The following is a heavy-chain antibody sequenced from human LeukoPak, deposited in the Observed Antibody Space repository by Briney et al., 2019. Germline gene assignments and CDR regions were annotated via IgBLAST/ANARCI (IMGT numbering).Heavy chain of an antibody. CDR2: IYYSRSS. CDR1: GGSISTSHYY. D-gene: IGHD3-22*01. J-gene: IGHJ4*02. V-gene: IGHV4-39*02. CDR3: ATTRSGYSHRQYY. Sequence: SETLSLTCTLSGGSISTSHYYWGWIRQPPGKGLEWIGSIYYSRSSYYNPSLKSRVTMSVDTSKNLFSLKLSSVTATDTAVYYCATTRSGYSHRQYYWGQGTLVTVSS.